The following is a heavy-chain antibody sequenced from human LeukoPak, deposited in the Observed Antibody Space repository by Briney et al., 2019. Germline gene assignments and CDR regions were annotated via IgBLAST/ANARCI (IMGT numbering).Heavy chain of an antibody. CDR1: GFTFSSYA. J-gene: IGHJ4*02. CDR3: ARITGSRVGGFDY. D-gene: IGHD1-20*01. Sequence: GGSLRLSCAASGFTFSSYAMSWVSQAPGKGLEWVSGLSGSGGSTYYADSVKGRFTISRDNSKNTLYLQMNSLRPEDTAVYYCARITGSRVGGFDYWGQGTLVTVSS. CDR2: LSGSGGST. V-gene: IGHV3-23*01.